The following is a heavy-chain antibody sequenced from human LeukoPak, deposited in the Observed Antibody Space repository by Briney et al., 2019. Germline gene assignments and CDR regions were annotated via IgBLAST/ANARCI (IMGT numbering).Heavy chain of an antibody. D-gene: IGHD6-19*01. CDR3: AKGTSSLNYDAFDI. V-gene: IGHV3-23*01. CDR2: ISFIIST. Sequence: GGSLRLSCAASGFNFSSFGLNWVRQGPGKGLEWVSGISFIISTWSADSVKGRFTISRDNSKNTVYLQMNSLRDDDTAVYYCAKGTSSLNYDAFDIWGLGTLVTVSS. J-gene: IGHJ3*02. CDR1: GFNFSSFG.